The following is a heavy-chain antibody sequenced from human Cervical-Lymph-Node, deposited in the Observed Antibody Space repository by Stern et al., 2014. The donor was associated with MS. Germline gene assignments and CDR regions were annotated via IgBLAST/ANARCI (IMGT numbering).Heavy chain of an antibody. J-gene: IGHJ4*02. Sequence: VQLVESGGGVVQPGRSLRLSCAASGFSFSRYAMHSVRQAPGQGLEWVALIWYDGSNPYYADSVTGRFTISRDNFKNTLYLQMNSLRAEDTAVYYCASAYSSSHYYFDYWGQGTLVTVSS. D-gene: IGHD6-13*01. CDR3: ASAYSSSHYYFDY. V-gene: IGHV3-33*01. CDR1: GFSFSRYA. CDR2: IWYDGSNP.